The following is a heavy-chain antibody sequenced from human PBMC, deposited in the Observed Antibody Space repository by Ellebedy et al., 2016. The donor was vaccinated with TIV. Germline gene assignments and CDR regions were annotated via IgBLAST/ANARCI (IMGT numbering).Heavy chain of an antibody. V-gene: IGHV1-18*01. CDR2: ISAYNGNT. D-gene: IGHD3-16*02. CDR1: GGTFSSYA. Sequence: AASVKVSCKASGGTFSSYAISWVRQAPGQGLEWMGWISAYNGNTNYAQKLQGRVTMTTDTSTSTAYMELRSLRSDDTAVYYCARAPYDYVWGSYRFDAFDIWGQGTMVTVSS. J-gene: IGHJ3*02. CDR3: ARAPYDYVWGSYRFDAFDI.